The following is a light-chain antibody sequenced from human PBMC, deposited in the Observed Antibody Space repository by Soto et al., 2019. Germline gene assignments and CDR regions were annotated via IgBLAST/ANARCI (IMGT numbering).Light chain of an antibody. CDR3: QQYNSYSHT. CDR2: DAS. CDR1: QSISSW. J-gene: IGKJ2*01. V-gene: IGKV1-5*01. Sequence: DIQMTQSPSTLSASVGDRVTITCRASQSISSWLAWYQQKPGKAPKLLIYDASSLESGVRSRFSGSGSGTEFTLTISSLQPDDFATYYCQQYNSYSHTFGQGTKLEIK.